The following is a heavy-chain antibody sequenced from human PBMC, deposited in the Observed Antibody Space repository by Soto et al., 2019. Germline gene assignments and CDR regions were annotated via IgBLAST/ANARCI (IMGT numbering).Heavy chain of an antibody. CDR2: IIPIFGTA. D-gene: IGHD2-15*01. CDR3: ARDGSGGSVYYYYGMDV. J-gene: IGHJ6*02. CDR1: GGTFSSYA. Sequence: ASVKVSCKASGGTFSSYAISWVRQAPGQGLEWMGGIIPIFGTANYAQKFQGRVTITADESTSTAYMELSSLRSEDTAVYYCARDGSGGSVYYYYGMDVWGQGTTVTVSS. V-gene: IGHV1-69*13.